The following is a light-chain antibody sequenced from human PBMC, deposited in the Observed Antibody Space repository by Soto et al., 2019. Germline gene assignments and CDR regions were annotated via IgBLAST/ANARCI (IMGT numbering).Light chain of an antibody. CDR3: QQYHNWPWA. Sequence: EIVLTQSPATLSLSPGERATLSCRASQSVSSYLAWYQQKPGQAPRLLIYDASNRATGIPARFSGSGSGTDFTLTISSLEPEDFALYYCQQYHNWPWAFGQGTKVEIK. CDR1: QSVSSY. J-gene: IGKJ1*01. CDR2: DAS. V-gene: IGKV3-11*01.